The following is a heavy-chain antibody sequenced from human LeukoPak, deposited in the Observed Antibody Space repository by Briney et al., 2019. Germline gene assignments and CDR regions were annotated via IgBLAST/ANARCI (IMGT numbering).Heavy chain of an antibody. CDR3: ARDREMATLKGDYSFDY. J-gene: IGHJ4*02. CDR1: GFTFSSYA. CDR2: ISGSGGST. V-gene: IGHV3-23*01. D-gene: IGHD5-24*01. Sequence: GGSLRLSCAASGFTFSSYAMSWVRQAPGKGLEWVSAISGSGGSTYYAGSVKGRFTIPRDNSKNSLYLQMNSLRAEDTAVYYCARDREMATLKGDYSFDYWGQGTLVTVSS.